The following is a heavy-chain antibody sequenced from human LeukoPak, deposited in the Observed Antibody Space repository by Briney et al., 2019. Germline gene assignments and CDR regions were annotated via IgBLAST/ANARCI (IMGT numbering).Heavy chain of an antibody. D-gene: IGHD3-9*01. J-gene: IGHJ5*02. Sequence: SETLSLTCAVYGGSFSGFYWSWIRQPPGKGLEWSGEINNSGSNNFNPFLKSGATISVDASKNQFSLKLSSVTAADTAVYYCARSGRYYDILTGRQMYFDPWGQGTLVTVSS. CDR2: INNSGSN. CDR3: ARSGRYYDILTGRQMYFDP. CDR1: GGSFSGFY. V-gene: IGHV4-34*01.